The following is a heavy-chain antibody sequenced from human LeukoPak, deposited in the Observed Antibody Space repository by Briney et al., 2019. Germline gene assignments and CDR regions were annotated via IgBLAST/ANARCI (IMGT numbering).Heavy chain of an antibody. J-gene: IGHJ4*02. V-gene: IGHV3-23*01. CDR3: AREGILTGYEHTFDY. D-gene: IGHD3-9*01. Sequence: GGTLRLSCAASRFTFSPDGMSWVRQAPGKGLEWVSAISGSGGSTYYADSVKGRFTISRDNSKNTLYLQMNSLRAEDTAVYYCAREGILTGYEHTFDYWGQGMLVTVSS. CDR2: ISGSGGST. CDR1: RFTFSPDG.